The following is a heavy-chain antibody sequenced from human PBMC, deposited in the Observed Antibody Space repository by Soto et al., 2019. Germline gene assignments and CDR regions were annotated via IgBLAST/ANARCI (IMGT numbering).Heavy chain of an antibody. Sequence: EVQLVESGGGLVQPGGSLRLSCAASGSTVSSNYMSWVRQAPGKGLEWVSVIYSGGSTYDADSVKGRFTISRDNSKNTLYRQMNSLRAEDTAVYYCANQRGGYDRDFDYWGQGTLVTVSS. CDR2: IYSGGST. CDR3: ANQRGGYDRDFDY. CDR1: GSTVSSNY. V-gene: IGHV3-66*01. J-gene: IGHJ4*02. D-gene: IGHD1-1*01.